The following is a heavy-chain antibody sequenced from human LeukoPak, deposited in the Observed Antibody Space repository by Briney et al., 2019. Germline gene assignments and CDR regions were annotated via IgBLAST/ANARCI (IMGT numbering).Heavy chain of an antibody. V-gene: IGHV3-21*01. J-gene: IGHJ4*02. Sequence: GRSLRLSCAASGFTFSSYTMNWVRQAPGKGLEWVSSISSSSSHIYYADSVKGRFTISRDNAKNSLYLQMNSLRAEDTAVYYCVRVVPGTGFFYWGQGTLVTVSS. D-gene: IGHD2-8*02. CDR3: VRVVPGTGFFY. CDR1: GFTFSSYT. CDR2: ISSSSSHI.